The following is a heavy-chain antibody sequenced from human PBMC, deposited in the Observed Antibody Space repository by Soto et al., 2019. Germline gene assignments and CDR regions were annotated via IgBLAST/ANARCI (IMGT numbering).Heavy chain of an antibody. CDR1: GGSISSSSYY. CDR2: IYYSGST. V-gene: IGHV4-39*01. Sequence: SETLSLTCTVSGGSISSSSYYWGWIRQPPGKGLEWIGSIYYSGSTYYNPSLKSRVTISVDTSKNQFSLKLSSVTAADTAVYYCARHNGYYDRADFDYWGQGTLVTVSS. CDR3: ARHNGYYDRADFDY. J-gene: IGHJ4*02. D-gene: IGHD3-22*01.